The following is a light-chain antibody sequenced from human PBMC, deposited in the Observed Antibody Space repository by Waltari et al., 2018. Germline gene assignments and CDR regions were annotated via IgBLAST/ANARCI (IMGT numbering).Light chain of an antibody. J-gene: IGKJ4*01. V-gene: IGKV1-33*01. CDR1: KDISKY. CDR2: DAS. CDR3: QQYDNYPLS. Sequence: DLEMTQSPSSLSASVGDRVTITCQASKDISKYLNWYQQKPGKAPKLLIYDASNLETGVPSRFSGSGSGTHFTFTISSLQPEDIATYYCQQYDNYPLSFGGGTKVEIK.